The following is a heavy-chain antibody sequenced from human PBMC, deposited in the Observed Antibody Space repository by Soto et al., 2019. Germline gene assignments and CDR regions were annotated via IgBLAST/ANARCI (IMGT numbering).Heavy chain of an antibody. CDR2: IYYSGST. CDR1: GGSISSSSYY. D-gene: IGHD6-6*01. Sequence: PSETLSLTCIVSGGSISSSSYYWGWIRQPPGKGLEWNGSIYYSGSTYYNPSLKSRVTISVDTSKNQFSLKLSSVTAADTAVFYCARHRARNWFDPWGQGTLVTVSS. J-gene: IGHJ5*02. CDR3: ARHRARNWFDP. V-gene: IGHV4-39*01.